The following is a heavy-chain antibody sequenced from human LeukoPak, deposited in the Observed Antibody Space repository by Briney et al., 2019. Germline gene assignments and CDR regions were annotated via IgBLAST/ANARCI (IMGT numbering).Heavy chain of an antibody. CDR3: ARDLMGIAYRGAFYY. D-gene: IGHD6-13*01. Sequence: PGGSLRLSCAASGLTFSSYWMSWVRQAPGKGLEWVANIKQDGSEKYYVDSVKGRFTISRDNAKNSLYLQMNSLRAEDTAVYYCARDLMGIAYRGAFYYWGQGTLVTVSS. V-gene: IGHV3-7*01. CDR1: GLTFSSYW. CDR2: IKQDGSEK. J-gene: IGHJ4*02.